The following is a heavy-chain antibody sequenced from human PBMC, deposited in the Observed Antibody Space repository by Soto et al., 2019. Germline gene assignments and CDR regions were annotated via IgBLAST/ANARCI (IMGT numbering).Heavy chain of an antibody. CDR1: GFTFSDSY. D-gene: IGHD1-1*01. J-gene: IGHJ4*02. CDR2: IGSTNSYT. V-gene: IGHV3-11*06. CDR3: ARLRGTDIAGH. Sequence: GGSLRLSCAASGFTFSDSYMSWIRQAPGKGLEYVSYIGSTNSYTDYADSVRGRFTISRDNAKRSLYLQMSGLRVDDTAVYYCARLRGTDIAGHWGQGTRVTVSS.